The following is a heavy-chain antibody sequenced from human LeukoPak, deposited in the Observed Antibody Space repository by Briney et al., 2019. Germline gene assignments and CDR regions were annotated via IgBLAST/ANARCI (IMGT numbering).Heavy chain of an antibody. CDR2: IKQDGSEK. CDR3: ARDGKYFWSGSSY. V-gene: IGHV3-7*01. Sequence: GGSLRLPCAASGFTFSSYWMSWVRQAPGKGLEWVANIKQDGSEKNYVDSVKGRFTISRDNAKNSLYLQMNSLRAEDTAVYYCARDGKYFWSGSSYWGQGTLVTVSS. J-gene: IGHJ4*02. D-gene: IGHD3-3*01. CDR1: GFTFSSYW.